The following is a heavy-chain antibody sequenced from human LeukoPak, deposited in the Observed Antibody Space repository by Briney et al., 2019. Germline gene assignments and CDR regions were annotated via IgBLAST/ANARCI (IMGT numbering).Heavy chain of an antibody. Sequence: GGSLRLSCAASGFTFSSYSMNWVRQAPGKGLEWVALISYDGNNKYYADSVKGRFTISRDNSKNTLYLQMNSLRAEDTAVYYCAKTVRIVVVVAATLLDYWGQGTLVTVSS. CDR1: GFTFSSYS. V-gene: IGHV3-30*18. D-gene: IGHD2-15*01. J-gene: IGHJ4*02. CDR3: AKTVRIVVVVAATLLDY. CDR2: ISYDGNNK.